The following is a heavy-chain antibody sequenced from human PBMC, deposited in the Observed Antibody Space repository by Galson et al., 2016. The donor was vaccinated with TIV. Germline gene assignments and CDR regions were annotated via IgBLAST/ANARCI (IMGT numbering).Heavy chain of an antibody. J-gene: IGHJ4*01. V-gene: IGHV1-46*01. CDR1: GYTFTSYH. D-gene: IGHD2-2*01. Sequence: SVKVSCKASGYTFTSYHLHWVRQAPGQRLEWMGIIKDTGVTTTYPQRFQGRLTITRDTSTTTVYMELSSLRSEDTAVYYCAREMPATFFFDYWGQGTLVTVSS. CDR2: IKDTGVTT. CDR3: AREMPATFFFDY.